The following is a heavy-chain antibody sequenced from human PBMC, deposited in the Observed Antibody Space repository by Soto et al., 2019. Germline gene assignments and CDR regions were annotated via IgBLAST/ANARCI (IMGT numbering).Heavy chain of an antibody. D-gene: IGHD3-22*01. CDR1: GFTFSDYY. CDR3: ERDLGYYDSSGYFDY. J-gene: IGHJ4*02. Sequence: PGGSLRLSCAASGFTFSDYYMSWIRQAPGKGLEWVSYISSSDSIIYYADSVKGRFTISRDNAKNSLYLQMNSLRAEDTAVHYCERDLGYYDSSGYFDYCGQGPLVTVSS. V-gene: IGHV3-11*01. CDR2: ISSSDSII.